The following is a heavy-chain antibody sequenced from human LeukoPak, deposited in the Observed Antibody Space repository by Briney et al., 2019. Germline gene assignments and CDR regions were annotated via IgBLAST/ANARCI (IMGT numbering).Heavy chain of an antibody. Sequence: SETLSLTCTVSGGSIRSGSYYWSWIRQPAGKGLEWIGRINTSGSTNYNPSLKSRVTMSVDMSKNQFSLKLSSVTAADTAVYFCARGPYSYDSSGAFDIWGQGTMVTVSS. V-gene: IGHV4-61*02. D-gene: IGHD3-22*01. J-gene: IGHJ3*02. CDR3: ARGPYSYDSSGAFDI. CDR1: GGSIRSGSYY. CDR2: INTSGST.